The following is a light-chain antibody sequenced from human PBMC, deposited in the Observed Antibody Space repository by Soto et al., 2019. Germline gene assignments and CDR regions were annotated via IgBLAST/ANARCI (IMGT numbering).Light chain of an antibody. J-gene: IGKJ2*01. V-gene: IGKV3-20*01. CDR2: GAS. CDR1: QSVRSNY. Sequence: EIVLTQSPGTLSLSPGERATLSCRASQSVRSNYLAWYQQKPGQAPRLLIYGASSRATGIPDRFRGTGSGTDFTLTISRREPEDVGVYYCQQYGGSPYTFGQGTKLEIK. CDR3: QQYGGSPYT.